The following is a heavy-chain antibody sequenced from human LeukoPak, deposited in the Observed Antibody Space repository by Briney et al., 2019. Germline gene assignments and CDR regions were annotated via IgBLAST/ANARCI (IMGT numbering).Heavy chain of an antibody. J-gene: IGHJ4*02. Sequence: SQTLSLTCAISGDSVSSNSAAWHWVRQSPPRGLEWLGRTYYRSKWYSDYAVCVKSRITIIPDTSKNQFSLQLNSVTPEDTAVYYCARDGTVGATTPFDCWGQGTLVTVSS. CDR2: TYYRSKWYS. V-gene: IGHV6-1*01. CDR3: ARDGTVGATTPFDC. D-gene: IGHD1-26*01. CDR1: GDSVSSNSAA.